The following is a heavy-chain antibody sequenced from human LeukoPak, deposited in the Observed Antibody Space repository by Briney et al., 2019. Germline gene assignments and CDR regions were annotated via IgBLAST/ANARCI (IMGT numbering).Heavy chain of an antibody. CDR1: GGTFSSYA. D-gene: IGHD3-10*01. CDR2: IIPIFGTA. CDR3: ARRRAVLWFGELFSEFDY. V-gene: IGHV1-69*05. J-gene: IGHJ4*02. Sequence: GASVKVSCKASGGTFSSYAISWVRQAPGQGLEWMGGIIPIFGTANYAQKFQGRVTMTTDTSTSTACMELRSLRSDDTAVYYCARRRAVLWFGELFSEFDYWGQGTLVTVSS.